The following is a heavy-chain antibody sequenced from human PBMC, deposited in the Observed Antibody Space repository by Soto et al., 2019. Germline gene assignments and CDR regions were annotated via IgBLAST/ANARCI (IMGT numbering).Heavy chain of an antibody. D-gene: IGHD3-22*01. Sequence: QVQLQQWGAGLVKPSETLSLTCAVYGGSFSGYYWSWIRQPPGKGLEWIGEINHSGSTNYNPSPKSRVTISIDTSKKQFSLRLRSVTAADTAVYYCAPRYYSDSRLDDWGQGTLVTVSS. CDR3: APRYYSDSRLDD. J-gene: IGHJ4*02. CDR2: INHSGST. CDR1: GGSFSGYY. V-gene: IGHV4-34*01.